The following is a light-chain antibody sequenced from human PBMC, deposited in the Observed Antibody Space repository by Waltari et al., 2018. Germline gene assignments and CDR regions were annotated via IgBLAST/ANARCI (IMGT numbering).Light chain of an antibody. J-gene: IGLJ1*01. CDR3: CSYTGSSGYV. V-gene: IGLV2-23*02. Sequence: QSALTQPASVSGSPGQSITISCTGTSSDVGGYNYVSWYQQHPGKAPKLMIYDVSKRPSGVSTRCSGSKSGNTASLTISGLQAEDEADYYCCSYTGSSGYVFGTGTKVTVL. CDR1: SSDVGGYNY. CDR2: DVS.